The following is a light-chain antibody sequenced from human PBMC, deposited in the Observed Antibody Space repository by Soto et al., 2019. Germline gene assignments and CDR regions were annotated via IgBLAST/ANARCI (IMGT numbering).Light chain of an antibody. J-gene: IGKJ1*01. CDR3: QHYNSYSPA. V-gene: IGKV1-5*03. Sequence: DIQMTQSPSTLSASVGDRVTITCRASQSINNWLAWYQQKPGKAPKLMLYGAYGLESGDQSKFSGCGFGTEFTFTVSSLQPNDFATYYCQHYNSYSPAFGQGTKVDIK. CDR1: QSINNW. CDR2: GAY.